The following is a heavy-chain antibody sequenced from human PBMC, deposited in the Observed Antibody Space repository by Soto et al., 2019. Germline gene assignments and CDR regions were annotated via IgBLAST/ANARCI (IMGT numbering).Heavy chain of an antibody. D-gene: IGHD3-9*01. CDR2: ISFSGAT. Sequence: EPRSLTFTDSGGCITTCFCILIRQTPGKGLDWIGSISFSGATYSNPSLKGRAALSVDTSENHLSLTLNSMTSADTAVYFCARDRRDGYKRYFEVWGQGNQVSVSS. V-gene: IGHV4-59*01. J-gene: IGHJ4*02. CDR1: GGCITTCF. CDR3: ARDRRDGYKRYFEV.